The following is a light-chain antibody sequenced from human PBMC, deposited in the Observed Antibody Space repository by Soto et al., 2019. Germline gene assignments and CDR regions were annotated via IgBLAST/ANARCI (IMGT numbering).Light chain of an antibody. V-gene: IGKV1-39*01. CDR3: HQPYTFPFL. CDR1: QTISSY. J-gene: IGKJ3*01. CDR2: DAS. Sequence: DIQVTQSPAFLSLSVGDRLTISCRASQTISSYLSWYQQKVGEAPKRLIYDASSLQSGVPSRFSASGSGTDFTLLISALQREDFATYFCHQPYTFPFLFGPGTKV.